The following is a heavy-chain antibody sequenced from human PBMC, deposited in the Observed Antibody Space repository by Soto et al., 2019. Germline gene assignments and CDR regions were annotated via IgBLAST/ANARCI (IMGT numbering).Heavy chain of an antibody. V-gene: IGHV4-34*01. D-gene: IGHD3-16*01. CDR3: QGVDF. Sequence: SQTLSLDCAVPGGSFRGYFLSWIRQSTDQGLEWIGEINDSGSTYYNPSFKSRLTISVDTSKSQISLTLTSVNAADSAVYYCQGVDFWGQGTRVTVSS. CDR1: GGSFRGYF. J-gene: IGHJ4*02. CDR2: INDSGST.